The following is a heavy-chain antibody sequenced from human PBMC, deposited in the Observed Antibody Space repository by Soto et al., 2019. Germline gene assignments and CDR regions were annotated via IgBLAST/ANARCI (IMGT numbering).Heavy chain of an antibody. V-gene: IGHV3-30-3*01. J-gene: IGHJ3*02. D-gene: IGHD6-13*01. CDR3: ARSSSWSHGAFDI. CDR2: ISYDGSNK. Sequence: GGSLRLSCAASGFTFSSYAMHWVRQAPGKGLEWVAVISYDGSNKYYADSVKGRFTISRDNSKNTLYLQMNSLRAEDTAVYYCARSSSWSHGAFDIWGQGTMVTVS. CDR1: GFTFSSYA.